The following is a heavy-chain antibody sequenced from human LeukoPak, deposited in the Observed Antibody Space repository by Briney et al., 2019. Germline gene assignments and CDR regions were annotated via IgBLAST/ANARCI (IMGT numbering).Heavy chain of an antibody. CDR3: ARDGARGVIKGFDP. CDR1: GGSFSGYY. V-gene: IGHV4-34*01. CDR2: INHSGST. J-gene: IGHJ5*02. D-gene: IGHD3-10*01. Sequence: SETLSLTCAVYGGSFSGYYRSWIRQPPGKGLEWIGEINHSGSTNYNPSLKSRVTISVDTSKNQFSLKLSSVTAADTAVYYCARDGARGVIKGFDPWGQGTLVTVSS.